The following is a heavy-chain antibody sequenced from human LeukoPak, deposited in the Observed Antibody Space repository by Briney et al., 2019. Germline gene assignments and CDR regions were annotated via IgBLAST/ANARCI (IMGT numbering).Heavy chain of an antibody. D-gene: IGHD3-22*01. CDR1: GFTFSSYG. Sequence: GRSLRLSCAASGFTFSSYGMHWVRQAPGKGLEWVAVIWYDGSNKYYADSVKGRFTISRDNSKNTLYLQMNSLRAEDTAVYYCAKDQGITMIVVVFDIWGQGTMVTVSS. CDR3: AKDQGITMIVVVFDI. J-gene: IGHJ3*02. V-gene: IGHV3-33*06. CDR2: IWYDGSNK.